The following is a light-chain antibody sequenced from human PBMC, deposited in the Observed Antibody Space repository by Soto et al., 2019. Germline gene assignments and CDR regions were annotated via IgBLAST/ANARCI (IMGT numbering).Light chain of an antibody. CDR1: SSDVGGYNY. CDR3: SSYTSSSTYV. J-gene: IGLJ1*01. CDR2: EVS. V-gene: IGLV2-14*01. Sequence: QSVLTQPASVSGSPGQSITISCTGTSSDVGGYNYVSWYQQHPDKVPKLMIYEVSNRPSGVSNRFSGSKSGNTASLTISGLQAEDEADYYCSSYTSSSTYVFGTGTKVTVL.